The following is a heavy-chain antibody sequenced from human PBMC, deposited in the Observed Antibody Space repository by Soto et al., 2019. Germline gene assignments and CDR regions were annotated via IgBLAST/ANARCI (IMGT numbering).Heavy chain of an antibody. V-gene: IGHV1-24*01. D-gene: IGHD3-22*01. J-gene: IGHJ4*02. CDR3: ATAYYYDSSGYHPSLGY. Sequence: WGRHADRKGLEWMGGFDPEDGETIYAQKFQGRVTMTEDTSTDTAYMELSSLRSEDTAVYYCATAYYYDSSGYHPSLGYWGQGTLVTVSS. CDR2: FDPEDGET.